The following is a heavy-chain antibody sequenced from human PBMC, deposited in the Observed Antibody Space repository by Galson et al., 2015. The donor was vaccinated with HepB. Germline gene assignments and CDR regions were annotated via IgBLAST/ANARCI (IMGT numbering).Heavy chain of an antibody. Sequence: SVKVSCKASGYTFTSYAMHWVRQAPGQRLEWMGWINAGNGNTKYSQKFQGRVTITRDTSASTAYMELSSLRSEDTAVYYCARGFVNWDILTGTPDFDYWGQGTLVTVSS. CDR3: ARGFVNWDILTGTPDFDY. J-gene: IGHJ4*02. CDR2: INAGNGNT. CDR1: GYTFTSYA. V-gene: IGHV1-3*01. D-gene: IGHD3-9*01.